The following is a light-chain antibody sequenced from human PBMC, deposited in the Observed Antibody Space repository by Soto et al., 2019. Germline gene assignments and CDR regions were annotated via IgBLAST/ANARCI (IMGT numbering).Light chain of an antibody. CDR3: QHYGSSPT. Sequence: ETVLTQSPATLSLSPGERTTLSCGASQSVSSNYVAWYQHKRGLAPRLLVYDASSRATGIPDRFSGSGSGADFTLTISRLEPEDFAVYYCQHYGSSPTFGQGTRLEIK. V-gene: IGKV3D-20*01. CDR2: DAS. CDR1: QSVSSNY. J-gene: IGKJ5*01.